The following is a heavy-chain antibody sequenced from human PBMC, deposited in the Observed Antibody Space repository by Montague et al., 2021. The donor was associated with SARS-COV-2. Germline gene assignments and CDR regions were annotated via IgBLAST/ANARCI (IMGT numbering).Heavy chain of an antibody. J-gene: IGHJ4*02. V-gene: IGHV3-11*06. CDR1: GFTFSDYY. CDR2: ITSSSYT. D-gene: IGHD5-18*01. CDR3: ARRRGAWIELWPFDY. Sequence: SLRLSCAASGFTFSDYYMSWIRQAPGKGLEWVSYITSSSYTNYADSVKGRFTISRDNAKNSLYLQMNSLRAEDTAVYYCARRRGAWIELWPFDYWGQGTLVIVSS.